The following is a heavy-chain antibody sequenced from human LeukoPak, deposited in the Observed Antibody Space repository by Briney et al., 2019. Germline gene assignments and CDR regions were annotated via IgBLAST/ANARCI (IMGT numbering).Heavy chain of an antibody. CDR3: ARAYYDFWSCHYTRYYYYYMDV. CDR2: IYPSGST. Sequence: SETLSLTCTVSGGSISSYYWTWLRQPAGKGLEWIGRIYPSGSTNYNPSLKSRVTMSVDTSKNQCSLKLSSVTAADTAVYYCARAYYDFWSCHYTRYYYYYMDVWGKGTTVTVSS. J-gene: IGHJ6*03. D-gene: IGHD3-3*01. CDR1: GGSISSYY. V-gene: IGHV4-4*07.